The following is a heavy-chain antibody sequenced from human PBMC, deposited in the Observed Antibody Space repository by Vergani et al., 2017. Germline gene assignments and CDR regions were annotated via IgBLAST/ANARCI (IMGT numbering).Heavy chain of an antibody. V-gene: IGHV4-39*02. J-gene: IGHJ5*02. D-gene: IGHD3-16*02. CDR1: GTSISGSSDY. Sequence: QLQLQESGPGLLKPSETLSLTCSVSGTSISGSSDYWGWIRQPPGKGLEWIGSIFYTGTSYYNPSLESRATNSVDTSKNQFSLKLSSVTAADTAVYYCARDYRLTSGVDWFDPWGQGTLVTVS. CDR3: ARDYRLTSGVDWFDP. CDR2: IFYTGTS.